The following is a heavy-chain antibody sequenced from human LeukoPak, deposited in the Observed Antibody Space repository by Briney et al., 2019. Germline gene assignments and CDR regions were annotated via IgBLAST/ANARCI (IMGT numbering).Heavy chain of an antibody. CDR3: ARGDYGDTPGTD. Sequence: TGGSLRLSCAASGFTVSSNYMTWVRQAPGKGLEWVSSISGSGDSTYYADSVKGRFTISRDNSKNTLYLQMNTLRAEDTAVYYCARGDYGDTPGTDLGQGTLVTVSS. J-gene: IGHJ4*02. CDR1: GFTVSSNY. CDR2: ISGSGDST. D-gene: IGHD4-17*01. V-gene: IGHV3-53*01.